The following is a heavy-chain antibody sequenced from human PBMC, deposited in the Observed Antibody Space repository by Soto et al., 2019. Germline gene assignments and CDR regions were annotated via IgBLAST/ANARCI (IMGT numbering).Heavy chain of an antibody. J-gene: IGHJ4*02. Sequence: SVKVSCKASGGTFSSSTISWGRQAPGQGLEWMGRIIPILGIANYAQKFQGRVTITADKSTSTAYMELSSLRSEDTAVYYCARARAYYYDSSGYLGYWGQGTLVTVSS. V-gene: IGHV1-69*02. D-gene: IGHD3-22*01. CDR1: GGTFSSST. CDR2: IIPILGIA. CDR3: ARARAYYYDSSGYLGY.